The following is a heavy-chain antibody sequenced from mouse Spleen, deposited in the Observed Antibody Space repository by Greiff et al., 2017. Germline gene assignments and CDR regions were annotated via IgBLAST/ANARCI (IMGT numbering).Heavy chain of an antibody. D-gene: IGHD6-5*01. Sequence: VKVVESGPGLVQPSQSLSITCTVSGFSLTSYGVHWVRQSPGKGLEWLGVIWSGGSTDYNAAFISRLSISKDNSKSQVFFKMNSLQADDTATYYCARPAYGDAMDYWGQGTSVTVSS. J-gene: IGHJ4*01. CDR1: GFSLTSYG. CDR3: ARPAYGDAMDY. V-gene: IGHV2-2*01. CDR2: IWSGGST.